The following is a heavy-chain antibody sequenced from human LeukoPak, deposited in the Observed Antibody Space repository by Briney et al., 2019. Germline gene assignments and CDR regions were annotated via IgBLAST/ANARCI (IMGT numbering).Heavy chain of an antibody. CDR3: ARSPPDSNSLDY. J-gene: IGHJ4*02. CDR1: GASISGYY. Sequence: ETLSLTCTVSGASISGYYWNWIRQPAGGGLEWIGRIFTSGITSYNPSLKSRVTMSVDTSNNQFSLRLSSVTAADTAVYYCARSPPDSNSLDYWGLGTLVTISS. V-gene: IGHV4-4*07. CDR2: IFTSGIT. D-gene: IGHD4-11*01.